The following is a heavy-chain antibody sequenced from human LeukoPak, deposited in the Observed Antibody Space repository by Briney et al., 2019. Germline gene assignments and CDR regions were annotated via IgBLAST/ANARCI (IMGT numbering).Heavy chain of an antibody. CDR3: ARALNGFDI. J-gene: IGHJ3*02. CDR1: GLIVSSNY. V-gene: IGHV3-53*01. Sequence: GGSLRLSCAASGLIVSSNYMTWVRQAPGKGLEWVSVIYSGGSIYYADSVTGRCTISRDNSRNTLYLQMTGLRAEDTAVYYCARALNGFDIWGPGTLVTVSS. CDR2: IYSGGSI.